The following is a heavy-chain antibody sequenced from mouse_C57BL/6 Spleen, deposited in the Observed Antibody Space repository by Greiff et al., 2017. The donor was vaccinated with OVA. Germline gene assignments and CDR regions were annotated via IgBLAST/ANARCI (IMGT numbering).Heavy chain of an antibody. J-gene: IGHJ4*01. CDR2: FYPGSGSI. D-gene: IGHD2-4*01. CDR1: GYTFTEYT. Sequence: VKLVESGAELVKPGASVKLSCKASGYTFTEYTIHWVKQRPGQGLEWIGWFYPGSGSIKYNEKFKDKATLTADKSSSTVYMELSRLTSEDSAVYFCARHEEDYDEGNAMDYWGQGTSVTVSS. CDR3: ARHEEDYDEGNAMDY. V-gene: IGHV1-62-2*01.